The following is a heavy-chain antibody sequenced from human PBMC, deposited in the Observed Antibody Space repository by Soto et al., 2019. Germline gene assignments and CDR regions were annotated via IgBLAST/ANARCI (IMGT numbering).Heavy chain of an antibody. J-gene: IGHJ6*02. V-gene: IGHV3-21*01. CDR3: ARGDDSSGYYLRYYYGMDV. CDR2: IASVSNYI. CDR1: GFTSSKYN. Sequence: EVQLVESGGGLVKPGGSLRLSCAASGFTSSKYNINWVRQAPGKGLEWVSSIASVSNYIYYADSVKGRFTISRDTAKNSVSLQMNSLRAEDTAVYYCARGDDSSGYYLRYYYGMDVWGPGTTVTVSS. D-gene: IGHD3-22*01.